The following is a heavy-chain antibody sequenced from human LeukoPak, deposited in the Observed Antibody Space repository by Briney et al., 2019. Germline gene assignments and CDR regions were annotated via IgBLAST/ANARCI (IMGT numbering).Heavy chain of an antibody. Sequence: PSETLSLTCTVSGGSISSYFWSWIRQPPGKGLEWIGYIYYSGSTNYNPSLKSRVTISVDTSKNQFSLKLSSVTAADTAVYYCARENYDYVWGSYRRDTFDIWGQGTMVTVSS. D-gene: IGHD3-16*02. CDR3: ARENYDYVWGSYRRDTFDI. CDR2: IYYSGST. J-gene: IGHJ3*02. V-gene: IGHV4-59*12. CDR1: GGSISSYF.